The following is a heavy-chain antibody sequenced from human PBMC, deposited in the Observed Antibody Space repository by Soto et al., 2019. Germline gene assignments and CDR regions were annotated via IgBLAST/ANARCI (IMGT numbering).Heavy chain of an antibody. CDR2: INAGNGNT. V-gene: IGHV1-3*01. CDR1: GYTFTSYA. CDR3: ARDSSSWFGYYYYMDV. D-gene: IGHD6-13*01. Sequence: ASVKVSCKASGYTFTSYAMHWVRQAPGQRLEWMGWINAGNGNTKYSQKFQGRVTITRDTSASTAYMELSSLRSEDTAVYYCARDSSSWFGYYYYMDVWGKGTTVTVSS. J-gene: IGHJ6*03.